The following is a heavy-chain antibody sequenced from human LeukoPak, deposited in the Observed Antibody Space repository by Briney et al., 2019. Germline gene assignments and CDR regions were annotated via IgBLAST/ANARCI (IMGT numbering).Heavy chain of an antibody. CDR1: GFTFSSYA. CDR2: ISGSGGST. J-gene: IGHJ6*02. V-gene: IGHV3-23*01. D-gene: IGHD6-13*01. CDR3: AGASSSGEALDYYYGMDV. Sequence: GGSLRLSCAASGFTFSSYAMSWVRQAPGKGLEWVSAISGSGGSTYYADSVKGRFTISRDNSKNTLYLQMNSLRAEDTAVYYCAGASSSGEALDYYYGMDVWGQGTTVTVSS.